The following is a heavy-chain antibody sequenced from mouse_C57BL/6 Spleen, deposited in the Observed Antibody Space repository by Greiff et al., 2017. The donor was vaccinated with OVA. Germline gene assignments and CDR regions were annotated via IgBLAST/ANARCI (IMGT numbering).Heavy chain of an antibody. Sequence: VQLQQSGAELARPGASVKLSCKASGYTFTSYGISWVKQRTGQGLEWIGEIYPRSGNTYYNEKFKGKATLTADKSSSTAYMELRSLTSEDSAVYFCARGRALYYDYDGGFDDWGKGTTLTVSS. D-gene: IGHD2-4*01. CDR1: GYTFTSYG. CDR3: ARGRALYYDYDGGFDD. J-gene: IGHJ2*01. CDR2: IYPRSGNT. V-gene: IGHV1-81*01.